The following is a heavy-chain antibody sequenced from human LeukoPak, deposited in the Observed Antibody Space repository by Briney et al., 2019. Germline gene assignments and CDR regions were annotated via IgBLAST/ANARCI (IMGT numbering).Heavy chain of an antibody. D-gene: IGHD1-26*01. V-gene: IGHV3-48*03. CDR1: GFTFSDYE. CDR3: ARGGGIRPFDY. Sequence: PGGSLRLSCAASGFTFSDYEMNWVRQAPGKGLEWILHISTSGSIIHYADSVKGRFTISRDNAKNSLYLQMNSLRAEDTAVYYCARGGGIRPFDYWGQGTLVTVSS. J-gene: IGHJ4*02. CDR2: ISTSGSII.